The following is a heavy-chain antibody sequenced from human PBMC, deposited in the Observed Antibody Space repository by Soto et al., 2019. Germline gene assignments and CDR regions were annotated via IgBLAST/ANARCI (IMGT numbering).Heavy chain of an antibody. CDR1: GFTFSDYY. J-gene: IGHJ4*02. D-gene: IGHD3-16*02. V-gene: IGHV3-11*01. CDR3: ESGHWGVILN. Sequence: QVQLVESGGGLVKPGGSLRLSCAASGFTFSDYYMSWIRQAPGKGLEWVSYISSSGSTIYYAVSVKGRFTISWDNAKKSRYLQMNRLRVEDTAVYYCESGHWGVILNWGKGTRVTVAS. CDR2: ISSSGSTI.